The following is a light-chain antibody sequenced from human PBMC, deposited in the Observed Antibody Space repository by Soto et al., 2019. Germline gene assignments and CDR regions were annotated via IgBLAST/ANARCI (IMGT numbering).Light chain of an antibody. V-gene: IGKV1-5*03. J-gene: IGKJ1*01. CDR2: KAS. CDR3: QQYNDNWT. CDR1: QGMSSW. Sequence: DIQMTQSPSTLSASVGDRVTITCRASQGMSSWLAGYRQKPGKAPKPLIYKASTLQSGVPSRFSGSGSGTEFPLDISSLQPDYSATYYCQQYNDNWTFGQGTKVEIK.